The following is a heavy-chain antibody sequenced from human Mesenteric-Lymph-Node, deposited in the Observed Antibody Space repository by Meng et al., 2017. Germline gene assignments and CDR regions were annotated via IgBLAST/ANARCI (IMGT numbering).Heavy chain of an antibody. V-gene: IGHV3-72*01. Sequence: EVQWVESGGGAVQPGGSRRRSWAASGVTLSDHYMDWVRQAPGEGLEWVGRSRDKSRSYTTEYAASVKGRFTISRDDSQNSLFLQMNSLKTEDTAVYYCATGLSGGNDVGYWGQGTLVTVSS. CDR3: ATGLSGGNDVGY. D-gene: IGHD4-23*01. J-gene: IGHJ4*02. CDR1: GVTLSDHY. CDR2: SRDKSRSYTT.